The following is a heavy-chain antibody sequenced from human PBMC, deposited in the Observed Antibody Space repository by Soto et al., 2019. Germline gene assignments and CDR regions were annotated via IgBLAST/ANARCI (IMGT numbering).Heavy chain of an antibody. J-gene: IGHJ6*02. V-gene: IGHV6-1*01. D-gene: IGHD6-6*01. CDR3: ARDHHSSSPDYYYYGMDV. CDR1: GDSVSSNSAA. CDR2: TYYRSKWYN. Sequence: QTLSLTCAISGDSVSSNSAAWNWIRQSPSRGLEWLGRTYYRSKWYNDYAVSVKSRITINPDTSKNQFSLQLNSVTPEDTAVYYCARDHHSSSPDYYYYGMDVWGQGTTVTVSS.